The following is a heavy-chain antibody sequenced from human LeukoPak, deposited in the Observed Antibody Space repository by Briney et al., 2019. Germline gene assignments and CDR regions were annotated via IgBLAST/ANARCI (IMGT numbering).Heavy chain of an antibody. CDR3: ARDREPLYSSSWYV. D-gene: IGHD6-13*01. J-gene: IGHJ4*02. V-gene: IGHV1-69*01. CDR1: GGTFSSYA. Sequence: GSSVKVSCKASGGTFSSYAISWVRQAPGQRLELMGGIIPIFGTANYAQKFQGRVTITADESTSTAYMELSSLRSEDTAVYYCARDREPLYSSSWYVWGQGTLVTVSS. CDR2: IIPIFGTA.